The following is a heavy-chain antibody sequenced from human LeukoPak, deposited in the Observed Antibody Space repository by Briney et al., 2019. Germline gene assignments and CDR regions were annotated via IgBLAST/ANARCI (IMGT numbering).Heavy chain of an antibody. V-gene: IGHV1-46*03. J-gene: IGHJ5*01. CDR3: ASGFCSSTSCYTGWFDS. CDR2: INPSGGST. Sequence: ASVKVSCKASGYTFTSYYMHWVRQAPGQGLEWMGIINPSGGSTSYAQKFQGRVTMTRDTSTSTVYMELSSLRSEDTAVYFCASGFCSSTSCYTGWFDSWGQGTLVTVSS. CDR1: GYTFTSYY. D-gene: IGHD2-2*02.